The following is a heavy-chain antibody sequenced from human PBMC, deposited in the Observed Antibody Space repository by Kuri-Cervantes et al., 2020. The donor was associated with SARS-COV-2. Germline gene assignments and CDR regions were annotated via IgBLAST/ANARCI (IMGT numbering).Heavy chain of an antibody. D-gene: IGHD3-22*01. Sequence: ASVKVSCKASGGTFSSYAISWVRQAPGQGLEWMGVINTSSAGTTYAQKLRGRVTMTRDTSTSTVYMELSSLRSEDTAVYYCARPYDSNGYFDYWGQGTLVTVSS. CDR1: GGTFSSYA. CDR3: ARPYDSNGYFDY. V-gene: IGHV1-46*01. CDR2: INTSSAGT. J-gene: IGHJ4*02.